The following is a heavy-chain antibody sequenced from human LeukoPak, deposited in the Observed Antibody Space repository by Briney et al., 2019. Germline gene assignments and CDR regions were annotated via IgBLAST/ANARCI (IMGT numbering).Heavy chain of an antibody. D-gene: IGHD6-19*01. CDR1: GGSFSGYY. J-gene: IGHJ4*02. CDR3: ARGSLGVAGPGEFDY. Sequence: SETLSLTCAVYGGSFSGYYWSWIRQPPGKGLEWIGEINHSGSTNYNPSLKSRVTISVDTSKNQFSLKLSSVTAADTAVYYCARGSLGVAGPGEFDYWGQGTLVTVSS. V-gene: IGHV4-34*01. CDR2: INHSGST.